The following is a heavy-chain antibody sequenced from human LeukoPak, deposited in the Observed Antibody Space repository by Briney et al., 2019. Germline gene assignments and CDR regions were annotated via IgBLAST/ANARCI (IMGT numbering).Heavy chain of an antibody. CDR2: IKQDGSEK. J-gene: IGHJ5*02. CDR1: EFTFSSYW. CDR3: ARGTNPSYYDFWSGPSRAFDP. V-gene: IGHV3-7*01. Sequence: GGSLRLSCAASEFTFSSYWMSWVRQAPGKGLEWMANIKQDGSEKYYVDSVKGRFTISRDNAKNSLYLQMNSLRAEDTAVYYCARGTNPSYYDFWSGPSRAFDPWGQGTLVTVSS. D-gene: IGHD3-3*01.